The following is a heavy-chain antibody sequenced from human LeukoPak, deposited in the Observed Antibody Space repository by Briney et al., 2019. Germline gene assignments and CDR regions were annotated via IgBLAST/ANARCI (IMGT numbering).Heavy chain of an antibody. CDR3: ARRRIVAGTDDFXX. V-gene: IGHV1-18*01. CDR2: ISGYNGNT. Sequence: ASVKVSCKASGYTFTNYGISWVRQAPGQGLEWMGWISGYNGNTNYAQELQGRVTRTTDTSTNTAYMELRSLRSDDTAVYYCARRRIVAGTDDFXXWGQXXMVT. J-gene: IGHJ3*01. D-gene: IGHD6-19*01. CDR1: GYTFTNYG.